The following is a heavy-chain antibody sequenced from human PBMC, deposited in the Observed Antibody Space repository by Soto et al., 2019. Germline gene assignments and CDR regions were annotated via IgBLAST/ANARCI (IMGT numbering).Heavy chain of an antibody. CDR1: GDSIRNYY. CDR2: IFYRETT. CDR3: ARFKRGYSYGSVLDF. V-gene: IGHV4-59*01. D-gene: IGHD5-18*01. Sequence: SETLSLTCTVSGDSIRNYYWSWIRQPPVKRLEWLGYIFYRETTSYNPSLTRRVTISVDTSKNQSALRLRSVTAADSTTYYCARFKRGYSYGSVLDFWGQGALDTVSS. J-gene: IGHJ4*02.